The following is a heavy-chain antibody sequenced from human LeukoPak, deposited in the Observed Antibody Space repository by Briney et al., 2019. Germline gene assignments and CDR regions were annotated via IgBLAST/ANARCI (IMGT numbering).Heavy chain of an antibody. D-gene: IGHD4-17*01. Sequence: SQTLSLTCAISGXSVSSNSFAWNWVRQSPSIGLEWLGRTYYRSRWYNDYAVSVKSRITINPDTSKEQFSLQLNSVTPEDTAVYYCARDHDYGDYGTYEDYWGQGTLVTVSS. CDR3: ARDHDYGDYGTYEDY. CDR1: GXSVSSNSFA. J-gene: IGHJ4*02. V-gene: IGHV6-1*01. CDR2: TYYRSRWYN.